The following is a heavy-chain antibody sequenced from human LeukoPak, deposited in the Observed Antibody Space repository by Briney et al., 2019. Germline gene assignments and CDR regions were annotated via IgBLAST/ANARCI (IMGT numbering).Heavy chain of an antibody. CDR3: ARDQDHGDLDY. D-gene: IGHD4-17*01. Sequence: ASVKVSCKASGGTFSSYAISWVRQAPGQGLEWMGRIIPILGIANYAQKFQGRVTITADKSTSTAYMELSSLRSEDTAVYYCARDQDHGDLDYWGQGTLVTVSS. CDR2: IIPILGIA. J-gene: IGHJ4*02. V-gene: IGHV1-69*04. CDR1: GGTFSSYA.